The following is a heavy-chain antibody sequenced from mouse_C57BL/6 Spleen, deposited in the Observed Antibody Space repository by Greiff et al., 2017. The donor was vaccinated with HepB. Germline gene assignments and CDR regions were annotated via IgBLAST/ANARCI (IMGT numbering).Heavy chain of an antibody. D-gene: IGHD2-4*01. J-gene: IGHJ4*01. Sequence: VQLQQSGPELVKPGASVKMSCKASGYTFTDYNMHWVKQSHGKSLEWIGYINPNNGGTSYNQKFKGKATLTVNKSSSTAYMELRSMTSEDSVVYYCASYDYDNYAMDYWGQGTSVTVSS. V-gene: IGHV1-22*01. CDR3: ASYDYDNYAMDY. CDR1: GYTFTDYN. CDR2: INPNNGGT.